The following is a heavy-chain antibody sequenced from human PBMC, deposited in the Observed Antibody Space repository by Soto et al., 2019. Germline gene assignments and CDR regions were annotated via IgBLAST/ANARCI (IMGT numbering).Heavy chain of an antibody. D-gene: IGHD4-17*01. CDR1: GGSISSGDYY. J-gene: IGHJ4*02. CDR2: IYYSGST. Sequence: QVQLQESGPGLVKPSQTLSLTCTVSGGSISSGDYYWSWIRQPPGKGLEWIGYIYYSGSTYYNPSRQSRVTISVDTSKNQFSLKLSSVTAADTAVYYCARNDYGDQKPPFPDYWGQGTLVTVSS. V-gene: IGHV4-30-4*01. CDR3: ARNDYGDQKPPFPDY.